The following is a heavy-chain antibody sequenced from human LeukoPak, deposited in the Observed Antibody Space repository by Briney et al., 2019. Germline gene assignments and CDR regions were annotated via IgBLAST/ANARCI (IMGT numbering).Heavy chain of an antibody. CDR2: IYNDGNKK. CDR1: GFTFSTYG. J-gene: IGHJ4*02. D-gene: IGHD3-10*01. Sequence: GRSLRLSCAASGFTFSTYGMHWVRQAPGKWLEWVAVIYNDGNKKYDADSVKGRFTISRDNSTYTLYLQMNNLRVEDTAVYYCARDQGDGSVFRFDYWGQGSRATVSS. CDR3: ARDQGDGSVFRFDY. V-gene: IGHV3-33*01.